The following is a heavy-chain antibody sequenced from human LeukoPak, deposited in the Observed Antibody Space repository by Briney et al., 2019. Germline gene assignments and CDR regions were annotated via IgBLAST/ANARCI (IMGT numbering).Heavy chain of an antibody. CDR2: ISGSGGST. D-gene: IGHD5-18*01. V-gene: IGHV3-23*01. CDR3: AGGYSYGYPSYYYYGMDV. Sequence: GGSLRLSCAAPGFTFSSYAMSWVRQAPGKGLEWVSAISGSGGSTYYADSVKGRFTISRDNSKNTLYLQMNSLRAEDTAVYYCAGGYSYGYPSYYYYGMDVWGQGTTVTVSS. J-gene: IGHJ6*02. CDR1: GFTFSSYA.